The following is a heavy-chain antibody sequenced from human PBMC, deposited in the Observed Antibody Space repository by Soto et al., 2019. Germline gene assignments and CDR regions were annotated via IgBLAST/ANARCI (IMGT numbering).Heavy chain of an antibody. CDR3: ARDRYNNFFDP. J-gene: IGHJ5*02. D-gene: IGHD3-16*02. Sequence: WIWIRQSPGKGLEWIGYIYYSGSTYYNPSLESRVAISLDTSRSQFSLTLHSVTAADTAIYYCARDRYNNFFDPWGQGTLVTVSS. CDR2: IYYSGST. V-gene: IGHV4-31*02.